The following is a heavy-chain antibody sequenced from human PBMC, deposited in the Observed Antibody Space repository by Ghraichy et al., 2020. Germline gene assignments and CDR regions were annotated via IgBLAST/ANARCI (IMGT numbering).Heavy chain of an antibody. J-gene: IGHJ3*01. V-gene: IGHV3-7*03. CDR2: IKRDGSDI. D-gene: IGHD3-3*01. Sequence: GGSLRLSCAASGFSLSSYWMAWVRQAPGKGLEWVANIKRDGSDIHYLDSVKDRFTISRDNAKNSLYLQMSSLRGEDTAVYYCVRDWTYTNSGLFYVVYDFGGQGTMVTVSS. CDR1: GFSLSSYW. CDR3: VRDWTYTNSGLFYVVYDF.